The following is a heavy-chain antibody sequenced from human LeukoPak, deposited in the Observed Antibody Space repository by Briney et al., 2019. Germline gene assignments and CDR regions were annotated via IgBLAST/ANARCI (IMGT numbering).Heavy chain of an antibody. D-gene: IGHD2-2*01. CDR2: IYYSGST. CDR1: GGSISSYY. CDR3: ARVQVVPAAISPSGYYYYGMDV. J-gene: IGHJ6*04. V-gene: IGHV4-59*01. Sequence: PSETLSLTCTVSGGSISSYYWSWIQQPPGKGLEWIGYIYYSGSTNYNPSLKSRVTISVDTSKNQFSLKLSSVTAADTAVYYCARVQVVPAAISPSGYYYYGMDVWGKGTTVTVSS.